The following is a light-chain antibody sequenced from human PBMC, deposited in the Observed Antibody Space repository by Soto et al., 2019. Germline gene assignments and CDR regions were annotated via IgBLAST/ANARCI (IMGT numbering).Light chain of an antibody. J-gene: IGLJ1*01. CDR3: SSYTGSNTLYV. Sequence: QSVLTQPASVSGSPGQSITISCTGTSSDVGAYDYVSWYQQHPGKAPKLIFYDVSNRPSGFSNRFSASKSGNTASLTISGLQAEDEADYYCSSYTGSNTLYVLGAGTKVTVL. CDR1: SSDVGAYDY. CDR2: DVS. V-gene: IGLV2-14*01.